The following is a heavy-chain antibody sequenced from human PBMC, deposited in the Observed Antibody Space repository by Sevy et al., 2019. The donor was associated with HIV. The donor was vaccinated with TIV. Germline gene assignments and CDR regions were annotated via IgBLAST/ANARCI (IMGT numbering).Heavy chain of an antibody. CDR2: IYYSGST. D-gene: IGHD1-26*01. J-gene: IGHJ6*03. CDR1: GGSISSYY. Sequence: SETLSLTCTVPGGSISSYYWSWIRQPPGKGLEWIGYIYYSGSTNYNPSLKSRVTISVDTSKNQFSLKLSAVTAADTAVYYCAGGEPSLYYYYYMDVWGKGTTVTVSS. CDR3: AGGEPSLYYYYYMDV. V-gene: IGHV4-59*01.